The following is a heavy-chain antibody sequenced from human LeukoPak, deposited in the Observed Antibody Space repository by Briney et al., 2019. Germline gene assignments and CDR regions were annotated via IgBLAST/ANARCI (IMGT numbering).Heavy chain of an antibody. CDR1: GGSISSGSYY. CDR3: ARMVVAATYFDY. Sequence: SQTLSLTCTVSGGSISSGSYYWSWIRQPAGKGLEWIGRIYTSGSTNYNPSFKSRVTISVDTSKNQFSLKLSSVTAADTAVYYCARMVVAATYFDYWGQGTLVTVSS. CDR2: IYTSGST. J-gene: IGHJ4*02. D-gene: IGHD2-15*01. V-gene: IGHV4-61*02.